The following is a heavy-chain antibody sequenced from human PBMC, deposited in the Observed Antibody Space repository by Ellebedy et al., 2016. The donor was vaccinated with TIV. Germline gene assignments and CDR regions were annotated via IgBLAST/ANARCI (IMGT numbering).Heavy chain of an antibody. Sequence: GESLKISCAASGFTFSSYWMSWVRQAPGTGLEWVANIKQDGSEKYYVDSVKGRFTISRDNAKNSLYLQMNSLRAEDTAVYYCARGGEDIVVVPAAPFDYWGQGTLVTVSS. CDR2: IKQDGSEK. D-gene: IGHD2-2*01. V-gene: IGHV3-7*01. CDR3: ARGGEDIVVVPAAPFDY. CDR1: GFTFSSYW. J-gene: IGHJ4*02.